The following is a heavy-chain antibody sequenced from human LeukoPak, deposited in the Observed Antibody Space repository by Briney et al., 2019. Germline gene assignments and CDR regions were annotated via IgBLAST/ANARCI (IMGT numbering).Heavy chain of an antibody. CDR3: ASGEVGVRKFSSDPFHY. D-gene: IGHD2-15*01. J-gene: IGHJ4*02. Sequence: QPGGSLRLSCAAWGFAVASNYMSWVRQAPGKGRECVSILYSAGATYYADSVRGRFTITRDSSSNTMYLQMNHLRADDTAVYYCASGEVGVRKFSSDPFHYWGQGTLVTVSS. CDR1: GFAVASNY. CDR2: LYSAGAT. V-gene: IGHV3-53*01.